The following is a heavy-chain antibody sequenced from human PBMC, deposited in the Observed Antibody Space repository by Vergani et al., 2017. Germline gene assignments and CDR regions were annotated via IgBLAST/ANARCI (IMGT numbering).Heavy chain of an antibody. Sequence: QVQLVESGGGVVQPGRSLRLSCAASGFTFSSYAMHWVRQAPGKGLEWVAVISYDGSNKYYADSVKGRFTISRDNSKNTLYLQMNSLRAEDTAVYYCAREWSIAARRGDDAFDIWGQGTMVTVSS. V-gene: IGHV3-30*04. J-gene: IGHJ3*02. CDR2: ISYDGSNK. CDR3: AREWSIAARRGDDAFDI. D-gene: IGHD6-6*01. CDR1: GFTFSSYA.